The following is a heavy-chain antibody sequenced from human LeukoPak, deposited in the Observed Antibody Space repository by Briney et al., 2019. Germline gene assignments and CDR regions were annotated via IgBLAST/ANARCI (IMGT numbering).Heavy chain of an antibody. CDR3: AKVSTPTVAGRDYFDY. CDR1: GFTFSSYA. D-gene: IGHD6-19*01. Sequence: GGSLRLSCAASGFTFSSYAMSWVRQAPGKGLEWVSALSGSGGSTYYAGSVKGRFTISRDNSKNTLYLQMNSLRAENTAVYYGAKVSTPTVAGRDYFDYWGQGTLVTVSS. V-gene: IGHV3-23*01. J-gene: IGHJ4*02. CDR2: LSGSGGST.